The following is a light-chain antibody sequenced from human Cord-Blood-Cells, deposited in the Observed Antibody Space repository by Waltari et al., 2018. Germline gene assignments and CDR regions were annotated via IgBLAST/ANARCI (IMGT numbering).Light chain of an antibody. J-gene: IGKJ1*01. CDR1: QSVSSN. Sequence: EIVMTQSPATLSVSPGERATLSCRASQSVSSNLAWYQQKPGQAPRLLIYGASTRATGIPARFSGSGSGTEFPLTISSLQSEDVAVYYCQKYNNWPPTFGQGTKVEIK. V-gene: IGKV3-15*01. CDR2: GAS. CDR3: QKYNNWPPT.